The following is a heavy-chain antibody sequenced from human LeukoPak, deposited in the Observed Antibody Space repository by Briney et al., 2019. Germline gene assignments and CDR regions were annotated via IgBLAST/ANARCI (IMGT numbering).Heavy chain of an antibody. CDR2: ISYDGSNK. CDR3: ARDWFDMIRGVITPYYYGMDV. J-gene: IGHJ6*02. V-gene: IGHV3-30*04. Sequence: QPGGSLRPSCAASGFTFSSYAMHWVRQAPGKGLEWVAVISYDGSNKYYADSVKGRFTISRDNSKNTLYLQMNSLRAEDTAVYYCARDWFDMIRGVITPYYYGMDVWGQGTTVTVSS. D-gene: IGHD3-10*01. CDR1: GFTFSSYA.